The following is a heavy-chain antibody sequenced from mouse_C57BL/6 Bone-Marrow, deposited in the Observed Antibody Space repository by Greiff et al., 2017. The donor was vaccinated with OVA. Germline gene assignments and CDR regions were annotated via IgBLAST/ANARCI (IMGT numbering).Heavy chain of an antibody. CDR3: ARWGHLLRAN. J-gene: IGHJ3*01. CDR1: GYAFSSSW. Sequence: VQLQQSGPELVKPGASVKISCKASGYAFSSSWMNWVKQRPGQGLEWIGRIYPGDGDTNYNGKFKGKATLTADKSSSTAYMQLSSLTSGDSAVYSCARWGHLLRANWGEETLVTESA. CDR2: IYPGDGDT. D-gene: IGHD2-1*01. V-gene: IGHV1-82*01.